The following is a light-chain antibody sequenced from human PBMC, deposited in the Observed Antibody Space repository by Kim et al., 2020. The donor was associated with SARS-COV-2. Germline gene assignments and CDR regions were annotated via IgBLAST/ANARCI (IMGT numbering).Light chain of an antibody. CDR2: DAS. V-gene: IGKV3-11*01. CDR1: QSISRY. J-gene: IGKJ4*01. Sequence: EVVLTQSPATLSLSPGERATLSCRASQSISRYVAWYQQKPGQAPRLLIYDASNRATGIPARFSGSGSGTDFTLTISSLQSEDLAVYYCQQRNNWPHLTFGGGTKLEI. CDR3: QQRNNWPHLT.